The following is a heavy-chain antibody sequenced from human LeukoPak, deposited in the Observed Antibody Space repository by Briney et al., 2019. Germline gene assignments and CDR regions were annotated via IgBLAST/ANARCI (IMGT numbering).Heavy chain of an antibody. CDR1: GGTFSSYA. Sequence: SVKVSCKASGGTFSSYAISWVRQAPGQGLEWMGGIIPIFGTANYAQKFQGRVTITADKSMSTAYMELSSLRSEDTAVYYCARDQGSYGDFDYWGQGTLVTVSS. J-gene: IGHJ4*02. D-gene: IGHD4/OR15-4a*01. V-gene: IGHV1-69*06. CDR2: IIPIFGTA. CDR3: ARDQGSYGDFDY.